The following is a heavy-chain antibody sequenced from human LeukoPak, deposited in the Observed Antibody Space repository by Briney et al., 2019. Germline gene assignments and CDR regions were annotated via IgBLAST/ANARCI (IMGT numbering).Heavy chain of an antibody. J-gene: IGHJ4*02. Sequence: SETLSLTCAVYGGSFSGYYWSWIRQPPGKELEWIGEINHSGSTNYNPSLKGRVTISVDTSKNQFSLKLSSVTAADTAVYYCARGGGEETNFDYWGQGTLVTVSS. CDR3: ARGGGEETNFDY. CDR2: INHSGST. D-gene: IGHD2-15*01. V-gene: IGHV4-34*01. CDR1: GGSFSGYY.